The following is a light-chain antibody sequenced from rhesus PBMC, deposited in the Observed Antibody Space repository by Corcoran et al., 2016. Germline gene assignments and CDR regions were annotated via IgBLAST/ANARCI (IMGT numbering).Light chain of an antibody. V-gene: IGLV3-36*02. J-gene: IGLJ1*01. CDR1: NIGSNS. CDR2: YAD. Sequence: SYDLTQPPSVSVSPGQTARITCGGHNIGSNSVHWYQQNPSQAPVLVIYYADERPSGIPERFSGAKSGSTATLTISGVEAGDEADYFCQVWDTSSDNYFFGAGTRLTVL. CDR3: QVWDTSSDNYF.